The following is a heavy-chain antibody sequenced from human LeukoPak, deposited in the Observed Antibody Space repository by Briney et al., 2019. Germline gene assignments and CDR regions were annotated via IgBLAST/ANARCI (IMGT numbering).Heavy chain of an antibody. V-gene: IGHV7-4-1*02. Sequence: ASVKVSCKASGYTFTSYAMNWVRQAPGQGLEWMGWINTNTGNPTYAQGFAGRFVFSLDTSVSTAYLQISSLKAEDTAVYYCASETYQGYFDYWGQGTLVTVSS. CDR2: INTNTGNP. D-gene: IGHD2-2*01. J-gene: IGHJ4*02. CDR3: ASETYQGYFDY. CDR1: GYTFTSYA.